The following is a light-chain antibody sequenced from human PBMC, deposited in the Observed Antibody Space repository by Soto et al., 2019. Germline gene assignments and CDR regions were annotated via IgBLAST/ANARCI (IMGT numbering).Light chain of an antibody. V-gene: IGKV1-39*01. CDR3: QQYNSHSRT. Sequence: DIQMKQSPSALSASVGDRVTIPCRASQSIATYLNWYQQKPGKAPKLLIYAASSLQSGIPSRFSGSGSGTDFTLTISSLQPDDFATYYCQQYNSHSRTFGQGTKVDIK. J-gene: IGKJ1*01. CDR1: QSIATY. CDR2: AAS.